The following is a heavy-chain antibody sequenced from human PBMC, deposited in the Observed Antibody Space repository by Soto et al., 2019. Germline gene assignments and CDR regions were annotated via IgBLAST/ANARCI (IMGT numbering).Heavy chain of an antibody. CDR3: ARGASEYQLLDAFDI. V-gene: IGHV4-4*02. CDR1: GGSISSSNW. Sequence: QVQLQESGPGLVKPSGTLSLTCAVSGGSISSSNWWSWVRQPPGKGLEWIGEIYHSGSTNYNPSLKSRVTISVAKSMSQFSLKLSSVTAADTAVYYCARGASEYQLLDAFDIWGQGTMVTVSS. D-gene: IGHD2-2*01. J-gene: IGHJ3*02. CDR2: IYHSGST.